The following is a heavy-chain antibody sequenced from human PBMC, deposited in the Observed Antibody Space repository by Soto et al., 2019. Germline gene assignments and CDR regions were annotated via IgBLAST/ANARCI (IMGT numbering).Heavy chain of an antibody. V-gene: IGHV1-46*01. CDR2: INPTDGNR. CDR3: ARDRLRGYDSSGFYS. D-gene: IGHD3-22*01. CDR1: GYTFTSYY. Sequence: ASVKVSCKASGYTFTSYYMNWVRQAPGQGLEWMGMINPTDGNRNFAQKFEDRVTMTTATSTNTVFLELRSLKSDDTAIYYCARDRLRGYDSSGFYSWGQGTMVTVSS. J-gene: IGHJ4*02.